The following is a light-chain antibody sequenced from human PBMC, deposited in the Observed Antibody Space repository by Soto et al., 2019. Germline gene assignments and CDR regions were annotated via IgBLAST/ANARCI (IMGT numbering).Light chain of an antibody. CDR2: EVS. CDR1: SSDVGCYNY. Sequence: QSALTQPPSASGSPGQSVTISCTGTSSDVGCYNYVSWYQQHPGKAPKLMIYEVSQRPSGVPDRFSGSKSGNTASLTVSGLQAEDEADYYCNSYAGSNNVFGTGTKV. CDR3: NSYAGSNNV. V-gene: IGLV2-8*01. J-gene: IGLJ1*01.